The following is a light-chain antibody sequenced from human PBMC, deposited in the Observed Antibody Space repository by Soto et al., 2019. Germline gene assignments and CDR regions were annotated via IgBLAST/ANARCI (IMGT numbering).Light chain of an antibody. CDR3: CSYVGSSTLV. CDR2: EVS. Sequence: QSVLTQPASVSGSPGQSITISCTGTSSDVGSYNLVSWYQQHPGKAPQLMIYEVSKRPSGVSNRFSGSKSGNTASLTISGLQAEDEADYDCCSYVGSSTLVFGGGTKLTVL. J-gene: IGLJ3*02. CDR1: SSDVGSYNL. V-gene: IGLV2-23*02.